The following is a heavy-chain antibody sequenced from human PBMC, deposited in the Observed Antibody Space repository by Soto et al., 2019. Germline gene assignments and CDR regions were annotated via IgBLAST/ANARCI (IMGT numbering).Heavy chain of an antibody. V-gene: IGHV1-18*01. CDR2: ISVYNGDT. J-gene: IGHJ4*02. CDR3: ARVYCGGDCFSGGDFDY. D-gene: IGHD2-21*01. Sequence: QVQLVQSGTEVKKAGSAVKVSCKTSGYTFTTYGISWIRQAPGQGLEWIAWISVYNGDTNYAQNVQGRVTMTTDTLTTKAYLELRSPRSDDTAVYYCARVYCGGDCFSGGDFDYWGQGTLVTVS. CDR1: GYTFTTYG.